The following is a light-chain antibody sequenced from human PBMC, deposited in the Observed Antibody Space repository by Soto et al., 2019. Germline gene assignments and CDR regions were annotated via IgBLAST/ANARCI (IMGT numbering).Light chain of an antibody. CDR2: DAS. V-gene: IGKV3-11*01. CDR1: QSVSSY. J-gene: IGKJ5*01. CDR3: QQRSNWIT. Sequence: EIVLTQSPATLSLFPGERATLSCRASQSVSSYLAWYQQKPGQAPRLLLYDASNRATGIPARFSGSGSGTDFTLTNSSLEPEDFAVYYCQQRSNWITFGQGTRLEIE.